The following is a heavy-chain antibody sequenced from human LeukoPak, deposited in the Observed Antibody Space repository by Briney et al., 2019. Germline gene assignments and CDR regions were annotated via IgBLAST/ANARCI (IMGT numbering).Heavy chain of an antibody. J-gene: IGHJ3*02. Sequence: KPSETLSLTCTVSGCSISSYYWSWIRQPPGKGLEWIGYIYYTGSTNYNPSLKSRVTISVDTSKNQLSLKLRSVTAADTAVYYCARQDSGTYLNPLDIWGQGTVVTVSS. D-gene: IGHD1-26*01. CDR3: ARQDSGTYLNPLDI. CDR1: GCSISSYY. CDR2: IYYTGST. V-gene: IGHV4-59*08.